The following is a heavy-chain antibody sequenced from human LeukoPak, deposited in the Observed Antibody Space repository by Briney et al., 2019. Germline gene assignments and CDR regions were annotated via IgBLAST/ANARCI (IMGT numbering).Heavy chain of an antibody. CDR1: GFTFSGSA. V-gene: IGHV3-23*01. Sequence: GGSLRLSCAASGFTFSGSAMSWVRRAPGEGLEWVSLISYSGANSYYTDSVRGWFTISRDNSKDTLFLQMNSLRAEDTAVYYCAKPKHKWNYSADWGQGTLVIVSS. J-gene: IGHJ4*02. D-gene: IGHD1-7*01. CDR3: AKPKHKWNYSAD. CDR2: ISYSGANS.